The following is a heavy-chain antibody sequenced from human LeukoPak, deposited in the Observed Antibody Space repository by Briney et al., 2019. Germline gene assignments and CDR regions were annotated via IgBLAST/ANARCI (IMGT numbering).Heavy chain of an antibody. Sequence: SETLSLTCTVSGGSMSSSYWNWFRQPPGKGLEWIAYISYSGGTNYNVSLKSRLTISMDTSKDQFSLTLSSVTAADAAVYYCARQTDSGWNFFDYWGQGTLVTVSS. V-gene: IGHV4-59*08. J-gene: IGHJ4*02. CDR3: ARQTDSGWNFFDY. CDR2: ISYSGGT. D-gene: IGHD6-19*01. CDR1: GGSMSSSY.